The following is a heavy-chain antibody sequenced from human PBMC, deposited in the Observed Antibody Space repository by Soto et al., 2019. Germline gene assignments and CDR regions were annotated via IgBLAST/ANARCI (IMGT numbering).Heavy chain of an antibody. Sequence: SDTLSLTCTVSCGSISTVDYYGILIRLLPGRGLEWIAYIYHTGSAYYNPSLRSRITISVDTSKNQFSLTLTSVTAADTAVYFCAGKPNALYYFDYWGQGIPVTVS. D-gene: IGHD2-8*01. J-gene: IGHJ4*02. CDR1: CGSISTVDYY. CDR2: IYHTGSA. CDR3: AGKPNALYYFDY. V-gene: IGHV4-31*03.